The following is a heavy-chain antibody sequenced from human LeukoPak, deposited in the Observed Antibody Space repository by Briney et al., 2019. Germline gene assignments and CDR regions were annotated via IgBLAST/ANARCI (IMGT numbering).Heavy chain of an antibody. CDR3: AREPRINMSPDAFDF. CDR2: IKSNSGGI. D-gene: IGHD3-10*02. CDR1: GYTFTDYY. V-gene: IGHV1-2*02. Sequence: GASVKVSCKTSGYTFTDYYLHWVRQPPGQGLEWMGWIKSNSGGIHYSQKFQDRVSITRDTSINTVYMELSSLTSGDTAIYYCAREPRINMSPDAFDFWGQGTLVTVFS. J-gene: IGHJ3*01.